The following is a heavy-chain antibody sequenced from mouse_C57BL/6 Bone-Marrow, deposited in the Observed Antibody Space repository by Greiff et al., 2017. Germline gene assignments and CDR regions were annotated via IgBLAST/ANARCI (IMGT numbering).Heavy chain of an antibody. CDR3: ARGGEFPYFDY. CDR1: GYTFTSYG. Sequence: VMLVESGAELARPGASVKLSCKASGYTFTSYGISWVKQRTGQGLEWIGVIYPRSGNTYYNEKFKGKATLTADKSSSTAYMELRSLTSDDSAVYFCARGGEFPYFDYWGQGTTLTVSS. J-gene: IGHJ2*01. V-gene: IGHV1-81*01. CDR2: IYPRSGNT.